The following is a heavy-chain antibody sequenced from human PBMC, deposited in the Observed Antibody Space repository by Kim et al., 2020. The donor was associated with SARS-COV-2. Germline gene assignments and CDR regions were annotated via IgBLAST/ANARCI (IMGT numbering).Heavy chain of an antibody. D-gene: IGHD2-21*02. V-gene: IGHV3-21*01. J-gene: IGHJ4*02. CDR3: ATDRSCRGGYCYHSGLDY. CDR1: GFTFSNYN. CDR2: ISSSSDYI. Sequence: GGSLRLSCAASGFTFSNYNMNWVRQAPGKGLEWVSSISSSSDYIYYADSVKGRFTISRDNAKNSLYLQMNSLRAEDTALYYCATDRSCRGGYCYHSGLDYWGQGTVVTVSS.